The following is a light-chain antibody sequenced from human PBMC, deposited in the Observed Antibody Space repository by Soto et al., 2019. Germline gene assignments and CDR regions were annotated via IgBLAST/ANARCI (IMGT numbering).Light chain of an antibody. Sequence: EIVMTQSPGTLSVSPGEGATLSCRASQSVSRSLAWYQQKPGQAPRLLIYGASTRATGIPARFSGSGSGTDFTLTISSLQSEDFAVYYCQQYNNWPPITFGQGTRLEIK. CDR1: QSVSRS. V-gene: IGKV3-15*01. J-gene: IGKJ5*01. CDR2: GAS. CDR3: QQYNNWPPIT.